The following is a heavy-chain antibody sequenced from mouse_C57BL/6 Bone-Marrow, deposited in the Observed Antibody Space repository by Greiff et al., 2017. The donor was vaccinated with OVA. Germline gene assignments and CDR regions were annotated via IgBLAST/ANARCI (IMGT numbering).Heavy chain of an antibody. CDR2: IWSGGST. CDR1: GFSLTSYG. CDR3: AGHYDGYPWFAY. Sequence: QVQLQQSGPGLVQPSQSLSITCTVSGFSLTSYGVHWVRQSPGKGLEWLGVIWSGGSTDYNAAFISRLSISKDNSKSQVFFKMNSLQADDTAIYYCAGHYDGYPWFAYWGQGTLVTVSA. J-gene: IGHJ3*01. V-gene: IGHV2-2*01. D-gene: IGHD2-3*01.